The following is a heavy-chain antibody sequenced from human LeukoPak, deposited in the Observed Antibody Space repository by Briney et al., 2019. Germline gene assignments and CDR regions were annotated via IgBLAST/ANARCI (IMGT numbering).Heavy chain of an antibody. J-gene: IGHJ5*02. Sequence: DSVRGRFTISRDNAKNSLYLHMNSLTTEDTAVYYCARRSESSWFDPWGQGTLVTVSS. D-gene: IGHD2-2*01. CDR3: ARRSESSWFDP. V-gene: IGHV3-21*06.